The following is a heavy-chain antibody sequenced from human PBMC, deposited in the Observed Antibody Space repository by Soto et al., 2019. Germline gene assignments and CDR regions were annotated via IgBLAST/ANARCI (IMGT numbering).Heavy chain of an antibody. CDR2: INPNSGGT. CDR3: ARDSSSRWGATVDHDAFDI. D-gene: IGHD1-26*01. J-gene: IGHJ3*02. V-gene: IGHV1-2*04. Sequence: GASVKVSCKASGYTFTGYYMHWVRQAPGQGLEWMGWINPNSGGTNYAQKFQGWVTMTRDTSISTAYMELSRLRSDDTAVYYYARDSSSRWGATVDHDAFDIWGQGTMVTVSS. CDR1: GYTFTGYY.